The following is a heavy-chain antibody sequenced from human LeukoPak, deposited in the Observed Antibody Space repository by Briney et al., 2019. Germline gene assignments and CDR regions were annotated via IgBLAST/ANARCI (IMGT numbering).Heavy chain of an antibody. J-gene: IGHJ4*02. V-gene: IGHV3-74*01. Sequence: PGGSLRLSCAASGFTFSSYRMLWVPQAPGKGLVWVSRINSAASSTSYADSVKGRFTISRDNAKNTLYLQMNSLRAEDTAVYYCARVTYWGQGTLVTVSS. CDR1: GFTFSSYR. CDR3: ARVTY. CDR2: INSAASST.